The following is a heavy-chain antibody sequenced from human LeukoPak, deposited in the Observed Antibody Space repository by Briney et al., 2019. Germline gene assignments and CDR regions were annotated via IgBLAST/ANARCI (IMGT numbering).Heavy chain of an antibody. CDR3: ARPPPGYSSISPPFYFDY. Sequence: GESLKISCMGSGYSFTSYWIGWVRQMPGKGLEWMGIIYPGDSDSRYSPSFQGQVTISADKSISTAYLQWSSLKASDTAMYYCARPPPGYSSISPPFYFDYWGQGTLVTVSS. CDR1: GYSFTSYW. J-gene: IGHJ4*02. CDR2: IYPGDSDS. V-gene: IGHV5-51*01. D-gene: IGHD6-19*01.